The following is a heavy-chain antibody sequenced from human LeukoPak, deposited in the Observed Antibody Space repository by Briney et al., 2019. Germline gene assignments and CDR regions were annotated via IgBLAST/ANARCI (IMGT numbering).Heavy chain of an antibody. Sequence: SGGSLRLSCAASGFTFSSYWMSWVRQAPGKGLEWVANIKQDGSEKYYVDSVKGRFTISRDNAKNSLYLQMNSLRAEDTAVYYCARWAGYSYGNFDYWGQGTLVTVSS. CDR1: GFTFSSYW. CDR3: ARWAGYSYGNFDY. CDR2: IKQDGSEK. J-gene: IGHJ4*02. D-gene: IGHD5-18*01. V-gene: IGHV3-7*01.